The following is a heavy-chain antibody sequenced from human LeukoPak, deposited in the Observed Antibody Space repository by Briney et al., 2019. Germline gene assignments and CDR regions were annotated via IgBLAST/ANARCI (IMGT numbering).Heavy chain of an antibody. CDR2: ISYDGSNK. CDR1: GFTFSSYG. D-gene: IGHD4-17*01. V-gene: IGHV3-30*18. Sequence: GSLRLSCAASGFTFSSYGMHWVRQAPGKGLEWVAVISYDGSNKYYADSVKGRFTISRDNSKNTLYLQMNSLRAEDTAVYYCAKEGSRTTVTTAHKSEYYYYYYGMDVWGQGTTVTVSS. J-gene: IGHJ6*02. CDR3: AKEGSRTTVTTAHKSEYYYYYYGMDV.